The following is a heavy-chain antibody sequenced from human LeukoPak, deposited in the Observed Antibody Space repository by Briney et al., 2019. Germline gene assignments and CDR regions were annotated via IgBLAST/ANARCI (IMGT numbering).Heavy chain of an antibody. CDR2: IRYDGSNK. Sequence: PGGSLRLSCAASGFTFSSYGMHWVRQAPGKGLEWVAFIRYDGSNKYYADSVKGRFTISRDNSKNTLYLQMNSLRAEDTAVYYCAKGRGSGWYYFDYWGQGTLVTVSS. D-gene: IGHD6-19*01. CDR3: AKGRGSGWYYFDY. V-gene: IGHV3-30*02. J-gene: IGHJ4*02. CDR1: GFTFSSYG.